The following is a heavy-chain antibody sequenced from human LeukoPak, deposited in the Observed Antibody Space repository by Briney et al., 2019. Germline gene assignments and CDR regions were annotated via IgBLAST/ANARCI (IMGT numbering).Heavy chain of an antibody. CDR1: GFTFSSYG. CDR3: AKGPTYDSLPYYFDY. V-gene: IGHV3-33*03. CDR2: IWYDGGSK. Sequence: GGSLRLSCAASGFTFSSYGMHWVRQAPGKGLEWVAVIWYDGGSKYYADSVKGRFTISRDNSNNTLYLQMSSLRAEDTAIYYCAKGPTYDSLPYYFDYWGQGTLVTVSS. D-gene: IGHD3-22*01. J-gene: IGHJ4*02.